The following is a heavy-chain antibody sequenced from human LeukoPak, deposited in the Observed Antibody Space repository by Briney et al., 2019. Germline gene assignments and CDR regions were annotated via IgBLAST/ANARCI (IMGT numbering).Heavy chain of an antibody. D-gene: IGHD2-15*01. CDR3: ARGGGRQLATSHSYFDY. CDR2: IYYSGST. Sequence: SETLSLTCTVSGGSISSYYWSWIRQPPGKGLEWIGYIYYSGSTNYNPSLKSRLTMSVDTSKNQFSLELSSVTAADTAVYFCARGGGRQLATSHSYFDYWGQGILVPVSS. J-gene: IGHJ4*02. V-gene: IGHV4-59*12. CDR1: GGSISSYY.